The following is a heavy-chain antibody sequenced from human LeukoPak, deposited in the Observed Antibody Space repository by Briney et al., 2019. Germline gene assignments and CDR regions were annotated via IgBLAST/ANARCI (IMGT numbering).Heavy chain of an antibody. CDR3: ASSDTAGDYYYYYGMDV. J-gene: IGHJ6*02. V-gene: IGHV3-23*01. CDR1: GFTFSSYA. CDR2: ISGSGGST. D-gene: IGHD5-18*01. Sequence: GGSLRLSCAASGFTFSSYAMSWVRQAPGKGLEWVSAISGSGGSTYYADSVKGRFTISRDNSKNTLYLQMNSLRAEDTAVYYCASSDTAGDYYYYYGMDVWGQGTTVTVPS.